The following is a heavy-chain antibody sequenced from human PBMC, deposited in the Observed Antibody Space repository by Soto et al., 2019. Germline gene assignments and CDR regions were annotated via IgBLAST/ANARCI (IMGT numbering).Heavy chain of an antibody. D-gene: IGHD2-8*01. V-gene: IGHV4-61*01. Sequence: SETLSLTCAVSGGSVSSGSYYWSWIRQPPGKGLEWIGYIYYSGSTNYNPSLKSRVTISVDTSKNQFSLKLSSVTAADTAVYYCARVHLDYGMDVWGQGTTVTVSS. CDR2: IYYSGST. J-gene: IGHJ6*02. CDR3: ARVHLDYGMDV. CDR1: GGSVSSGSYY.